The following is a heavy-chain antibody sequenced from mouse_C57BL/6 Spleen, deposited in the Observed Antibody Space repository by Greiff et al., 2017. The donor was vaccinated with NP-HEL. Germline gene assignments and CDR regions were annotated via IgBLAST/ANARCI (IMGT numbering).Heavy chain of an antibody. CDR1: GFTFSSYG. D-gene: IGHD1-2*01. CDR3: ASITEGFAY. Sequence: EVQGVESGGDLVKPGGSLKLSCAASGFTFSSYGMSWVRQTPDKRLEWVATISSGGSYTYYPDSVKGRFTISRDNAKNTLYLQMSSLKSEDTAMYYCASITEGFAYWGQGTLVTVSA. J-gene: IGHJ3*01. V-gene: IGHV5-6*01. CDR2: ISSGGSYT.